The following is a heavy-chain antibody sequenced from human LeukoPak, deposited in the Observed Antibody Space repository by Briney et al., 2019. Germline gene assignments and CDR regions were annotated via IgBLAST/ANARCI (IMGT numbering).Heavy chain of an antibody. V-gene: IGHV4-61*02. Sequence: PSEPLPLTCSVSGGSIISDSYYWNWIRRPAGRGLEWIGRMYTSGTTNYNPSLKSRVTISVDTSKNQFSLKLNSVTAADTAVYYCARGGGANFDYWGQGTLVTVSS. D-gene: IGHD1-26*01. CDR2: MYTSGTT. CDR3: ARGGGANFDY. CDR1: GGSIISDSYY. J-gene: IGHJ4*02.